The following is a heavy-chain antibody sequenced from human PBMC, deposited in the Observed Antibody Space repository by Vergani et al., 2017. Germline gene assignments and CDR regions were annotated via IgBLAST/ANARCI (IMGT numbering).Heavy chain of an antibody. J-gene: IGHJ6*03. CDR1: GFTFSSYW. Sequence: VQLVESGGGLVQPGGSLRLSCAASGFTFSSYWMHWVRQAPGKGLEWIGSIYYSGSTYYNPSLKSRVTISVDTSKNQFSLKLSSLTAADTAVYYWARGPSVLWFGDMLYYMDVWGKGTTVTVSS. CDR3: ARGPSVLWFGDMLYYMDV. V-gene: IGHV4-59*05. D-gene: IGHD3-10*01. CDR2: IYYSGST.